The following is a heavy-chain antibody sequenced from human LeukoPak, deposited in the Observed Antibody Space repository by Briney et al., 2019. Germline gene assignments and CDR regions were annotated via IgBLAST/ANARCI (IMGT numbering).Heavy chain of an antibody. V-gene: IGHV3-33*01. Sequence: GGSLRLSCAVSGFTFSSYGMHWVRQAPGKGLEWVAVIWYDGKNKYYVDSVKGRFTISRDNSKNTLYLQMNSLGVEDTAVYYCARDRGSGKDAMDVWGQGTMVTVSS. CDR1: GFTFSSYG. CDR3: ARDRGSGKDAMDV. J-gene: IGHJ6*02. D-gene: IGHD3-10*01. CDR2: IWYDGKNK.